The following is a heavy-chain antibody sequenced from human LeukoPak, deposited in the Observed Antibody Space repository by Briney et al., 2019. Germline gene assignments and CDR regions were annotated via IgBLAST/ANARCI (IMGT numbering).Heavy chain of an antibody. CDR1: GFTFSSYA. V-gene: IGHV3-30-3*01. J-gene: IGHJ4*02. CDR3: ARDQGVTGTTSRYFDY. D-gene: IGHD1-20*01. CDR2: ISYDGSNK. Sequence: GGSLRLSCAASGFTFSSYAMHWVRQAPGKGLEWVAVISYDGSNKYYADSVKGRFTISRDNSKNTLYLQMNSLRAEDTAVYYCARDQGVTGTTSRYFDYWGQGTLVTVSS.